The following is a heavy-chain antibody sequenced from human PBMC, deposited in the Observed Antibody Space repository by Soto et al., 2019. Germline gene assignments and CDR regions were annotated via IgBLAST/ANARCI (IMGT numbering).Heavy chain of an antibody. CDR1: GFTFSSYW. D-gene: IGHD3-22*01. Sequence: GGSLRLSCAASGFTFSSYWMSWVRQAPGRGLEWMANIKYDGSEKYYVDSVKGRLTISRDNAKNSLYLQMDSLRAEDTAVYYCASSPHKDSRPDYWGQGTLVTVSS. CDR3: ASSPHKDSRPDY. J-gene: IGHJ4*02. V-gene: IGHV3-7*03. CDR2: IKYDGSEK.